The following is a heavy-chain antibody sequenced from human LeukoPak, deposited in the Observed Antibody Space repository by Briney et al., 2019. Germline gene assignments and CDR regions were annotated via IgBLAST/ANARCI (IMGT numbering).Heavy chain of an antibody. J-gene: IGHJ4*02. CDR2: ISGSGEIT. D-gene: IGHD4-17*01. CDR1: GFTFNEYY. CDR3: AKDPPDYGDHYGQYYFDY. Sequence: KPGGSLRLSCAASGFTFNEYYISWIRQAPGKGPEWVSSISGSGEITSYADSVKGRITMSRDNAKNSVYLQMNSLRAEDTAVYYSAKDPPDYGDHYGQYYFDYWGQGTLVTVSS. V-gene: IGHV3-11*01.